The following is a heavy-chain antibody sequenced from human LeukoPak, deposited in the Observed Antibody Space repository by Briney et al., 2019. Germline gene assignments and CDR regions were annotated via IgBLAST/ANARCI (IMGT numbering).Heavy chain of an antibody. Sequence: SLRLSCAASGFTFDDYAMHWVRQAPGKGLEWVSGISWNSGSIGYADSVKGRFTISRDNAKNSLYLQMNSLRAEDTALYYCAKDMAYDSSGYYSHWGQGTLVTVSS. CDR2: ISWNSGSI. J-gene: IGHJ4*02. D-gene: IGHD3-22*01. V-gene: IGHV3-9*01. CDR3: AKDMAYDSSGYYSH. CDR1: GFTFDDYA.